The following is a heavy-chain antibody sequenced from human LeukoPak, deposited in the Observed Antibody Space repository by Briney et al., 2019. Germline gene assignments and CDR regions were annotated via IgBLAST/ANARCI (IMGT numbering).Heavy chain of an antibody. V-gene: IGHV3-53*04. CDR2: IYPGGST. CDR1: GFTVSNNY. J-gene: IGHJ3*02. Sequence: PSGGSLRLSCAASGFTVSNNYMSWVRQAPGKGLEWVSVIYPGGSTYYADSVKGRFTISRHNSENTLDLQMNSLRVEDTAVYYCARGPWAAAGGSIDGLDIWGQGTMVTVSS. CDR3: ARGPWAAAGGSIDGLDI. D-gene: IGHD6-13*01.